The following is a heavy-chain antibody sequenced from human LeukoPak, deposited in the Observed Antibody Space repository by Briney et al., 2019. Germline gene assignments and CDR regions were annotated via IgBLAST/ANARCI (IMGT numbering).Heavy chain of an antibody. CDR1: GGSISSSSYY. CDR3: AGGGQWLAFDS. D-gene: IGHD6-19*01. Sequence: SETLSLTCTVSGGSISSSSYYWSWIRQPPGKGLEWIGCLYHSGTTTYNPSLKSRITISVDTSRNQFSLKLNSMTAADTALYFCAGGGQWLAFDSWGQGTLVTVSS. J-gene: IGHJ4*02. V-gene: IGHV4-61*01. CDR2: LYHSGTT.